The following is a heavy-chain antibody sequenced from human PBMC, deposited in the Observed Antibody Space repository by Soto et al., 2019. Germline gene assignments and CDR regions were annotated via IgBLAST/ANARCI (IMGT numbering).Heavy chain of an antibody. CDR2: IYYSGST. Sequence: QVQLQESGPGLVKPSETLSLTCTVSGGSISSYYWSLIRQPPGKGLGWIGYIYYSGSTNYNPSLKSRVTISVDTSKNQFSLKLSSVTAADTAVYYCARHRRENWFDPWGQGTLVTVSS. CDR3: ARHRRENWFDP. CDR1: GGSISSYY. J-gene: IGHJ5*02. V-gene: IGHV4-59*01.